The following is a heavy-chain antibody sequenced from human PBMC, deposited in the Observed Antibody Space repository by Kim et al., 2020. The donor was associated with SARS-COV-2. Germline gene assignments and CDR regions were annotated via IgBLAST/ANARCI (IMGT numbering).Heavy chain of an antibody. CDR2: IIIRST. CDR3: WGDWFFFGMVV. D-gene: IGHD7-27*01. J-gene: IGHJ6*01. V-gene: IGHV4-59*01. Sequence: SETLSLTCTVSGGSIGTYYWGWIRQPPGKGLEWIGDIIIRSTNYNPPLQKRGAISVDTTNKENFLLVTSVASADTAVDYYWGDWFFFGMVVWGQRT. CDR1: GGSIGTYY.